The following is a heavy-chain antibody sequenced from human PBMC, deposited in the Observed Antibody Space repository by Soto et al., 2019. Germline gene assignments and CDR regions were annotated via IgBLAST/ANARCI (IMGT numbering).Heavy chain of an antibody. CDR2: ISGSGGST. J-gene: IGHJ5*02. Sequence: EVQLLESGGGLVQPGGSLRLSCAASGFTFSTYAMSWVRQAPGKGLEWVSAISGSGGSTYYADSVKGRFTISRDNSKNTLYLQMNSLRAEDMAVYYCAKCYGDEYNWFDPWGQGTLVTVSS. V-gene: IGHV3-23*01. D-gene: IGHD4-17*01. CDR1: GFTFSTYA. CDR3: AKCYGDEYNWFDP.